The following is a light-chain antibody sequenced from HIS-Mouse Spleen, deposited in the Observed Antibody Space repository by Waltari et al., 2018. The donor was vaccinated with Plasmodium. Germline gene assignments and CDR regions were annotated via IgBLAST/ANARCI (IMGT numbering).Light chain of an antibody. V-gene: IGKV1-39*01. Sequence: DIQMTQSPSSLSASVGDRVTITCRASQSISSYLNWYQQKPGKAPKLLIYAASSLQSGVSSRFSGSGSGTDFTLIISSLQPEDFATYYCQQSYSTLMYTFGQGTKLEIK. CDR3: QQSYSTLMYT. CDR2: AAS. J-gene: IGKJ2*01. CDR1: QSISSY.